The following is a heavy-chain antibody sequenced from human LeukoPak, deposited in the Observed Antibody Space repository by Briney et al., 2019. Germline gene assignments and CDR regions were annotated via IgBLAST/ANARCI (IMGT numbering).Heavy chain of an antibody. CDR1: GFTFSSYW. CDR3: ARGGGFDV. V-gene: IGHV3-7*03. J-gene: IGHJ6*02. CDR2: IKQDGNVN. Sequence: GGSLRLSCAASGFTFSSYWMSWVRRAPGKGLEWVANIKQDGNVNYYVDSVKGRFTISRDNAKNSLYLQMSNLRAEDTAVYFCARGGGFDVWGQGATVTVSS. D-gene: IGHD2-15*01.